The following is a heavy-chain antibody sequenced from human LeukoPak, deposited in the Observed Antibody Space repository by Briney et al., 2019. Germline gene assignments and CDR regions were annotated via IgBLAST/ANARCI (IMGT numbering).Heavy chain of an antibody. V-gene: IGHV3-11*04. CDR1: GFTFSDYY. Sequence: GGSLRLSCAASGFTFSDYYMSWIRQAPGKGLEWVSYISSSGSTIYYADSVKGRFTISRDNAKNSLYLQMNSLRAEDTAVYYCAKGDCSSVSCWDYFDNWGQGTLVTVSS. D-gene: IGHD2-2*01. CDR2: ISSSGSTI. CDR3: AKGDCSSVSCWDYFDN. J-gene: IGHJ4*02.